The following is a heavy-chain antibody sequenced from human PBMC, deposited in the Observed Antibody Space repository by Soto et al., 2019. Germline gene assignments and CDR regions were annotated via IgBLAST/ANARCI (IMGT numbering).Heavy chain of an antibody. CDR2: IYYSGST. D-gene: IGHD2-15*01. J-gene: IGHJ2*01. Sequence: QLQLQESGPGLVKPSETLSLTCTVSGGSISSSSYYWGWIRQPPGKGLEWIGSIYYSGSTYYNPSLKSRVTITVDTSKNQFSLKLSSVTAADTAVYYCAGVVVAATYWYFDLWGRGTLVTVSS. V-gene: IGHV4-39*01. CDR3: AGVVVAATYWYFDL. CDR1: GGSISSSSYY.